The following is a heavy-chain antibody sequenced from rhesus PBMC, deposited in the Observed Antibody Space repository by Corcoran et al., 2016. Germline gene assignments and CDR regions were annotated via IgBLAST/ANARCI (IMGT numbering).Heavy chain of an antibody. Sequence: QVQLQESGPGLGKPSETLSLTCAVSGGSISSSNRWSWNRQPPGKGLEWLGYISGSSGSTYYNPSLKSRVTISKDTSKNQFSLKLSSVTAADTAVYYCARAGSGYRSYGLDSWGQGVVVTVSS. CDR3: ARAGSGYRSYGLDS. CDR2: ISGSSGST. V-gene: IGHV4-65*02. J-gene: IGHJ6*01. D-gene: IGHD2-21*01. CDR1: GGSISSSNR.